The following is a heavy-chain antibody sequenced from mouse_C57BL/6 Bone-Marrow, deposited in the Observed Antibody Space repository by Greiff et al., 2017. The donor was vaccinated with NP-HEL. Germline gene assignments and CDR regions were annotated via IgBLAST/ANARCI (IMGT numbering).Heavy chain of an antibody. CDR2: ISSGSSTI. V-gene: IGHV5-17*01. Sequence: EVMLVESGGGLVKPGGSLKLSCAASGFTFSDYGMHWVRQAPEKGLEWVAYISSGSSTIYYADTVKGRFTISRDNAKNTLFLQMTSLRSEDTAMYYCARNSNYAYWYFDVWGTGTTVTVSS. CDR3: ARNSNYAYWYFDV. J-gene: IGHJ1*03. CDR1: GFTFSDYG. D-gene: IGHD2-5*01.